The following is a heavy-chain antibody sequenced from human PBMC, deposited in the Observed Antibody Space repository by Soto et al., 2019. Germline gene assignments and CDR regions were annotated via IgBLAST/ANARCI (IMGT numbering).Heavy chain of an antibody. D-gene: IGHD4-17*01. V-gene: IGHV3-72*01. Sequence: EVQLVESGGGLVQPGGSLRLSCAASGFTFSDHYMDWVRQAPGKGLEWVGRTRNQAKRYTTEYAASVKGRFTISRDDSKNSLFLQMTSLKAEDTDVYYCARGATATTNYYYGLDVWGQGTTVTVSS. CDR1: GFTFSDHY. CDR3: ARGATATTNYYYGLDV. CDR2: TRNQAKRYTT. J-gene: IGHJ6*02.